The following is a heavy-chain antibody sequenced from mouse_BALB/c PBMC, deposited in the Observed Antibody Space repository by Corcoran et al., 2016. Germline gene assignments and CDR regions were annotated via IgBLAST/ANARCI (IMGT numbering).Heavy chain of an antibody. CDR3: ARSYDYDYFDY. Sequence: QVTLKASGPGILQPSQTLSLPCSFSGFSLSTSGMGVSWIRQPSGKGLEWLAHIYWDDDKRYNPSLKSRLTISKDTSRNQVFLKITSVDTADTATYYCARSYDYDYFDYWGQGTTLTVSS. CDR1: GFSLSTSGMG. D-gene: IGHD2-4*01. CDR2: IYWDDDK. J-gene: IGHJ2*01. V-gene: IGHV8-12*01.